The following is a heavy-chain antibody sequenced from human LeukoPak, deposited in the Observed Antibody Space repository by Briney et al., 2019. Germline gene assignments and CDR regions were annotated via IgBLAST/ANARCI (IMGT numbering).Heavy chain of an antibody. V-gene: IGHV4-39*01. D-gene: IGHD3-3*01. CDR1: GGSISSSSYY. CDR3: ARHGGPCSDYDFWGVNCYYYYMDV. Sequence: PSETLSLTCTVSGGSISSSSYYWGWIRQPPGKGLEWIGSIYYSGSTYYNPSLKSRVTISVDTSKNQFSLRLSSVTAADTAVYYCARHGGPCSDYDFWGVNCYYYYMDVWGKGTTVTVSS. CDR2: IYYSGST. J-gene: IGHJ6*03.